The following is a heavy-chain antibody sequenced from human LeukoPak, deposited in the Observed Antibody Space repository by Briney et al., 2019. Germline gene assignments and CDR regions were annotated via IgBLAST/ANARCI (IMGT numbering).Heavy chain of an antibody. Sequence: GESLKISCKGSGFSFTSDWIGWVRQMPGKGLEWMGIIYPGDSDTRYSPSFQGQVTISADKSISTAYLQWGSLKASDTAMYYCARWRQVVRAFDYWGQGTLVTVSS. CDR3: ARWRQVVRAFDY. D-gene: IGHD6-13*01. CDR2: IYPGDSDT. V-gene: IGHV5-51*01. J-gene: IGHJ4*02. CDR1: GFSFTSDW.